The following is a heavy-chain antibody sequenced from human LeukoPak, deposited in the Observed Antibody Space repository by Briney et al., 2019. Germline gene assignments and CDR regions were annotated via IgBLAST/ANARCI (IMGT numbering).Heavy chain of an antibody. CDR2: IYYSGST. J-gene: IGHJ4*02. CDR1: GGSIISSSYY. D-gene: IGHD3-10*01. Sequence: SATLSLPCTVSGGSIISSSYYWGWIRQPPGKGLGWIGSIYYSGSTYYNPSLKSRVTISVDTSKNQFSLKLSSVTAADTAVYYCARDRKYHYYGSGSYYWSYFDYWGQGTLVTVSS. V-gene: IGHV4-39*07. CDR3: ARDRKYHYYGSGSYYWSYFDY.